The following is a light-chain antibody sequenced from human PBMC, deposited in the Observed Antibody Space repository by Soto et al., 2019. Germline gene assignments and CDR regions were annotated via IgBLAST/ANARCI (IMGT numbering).Light chain of an antibody. V-gene: IGLV4-69*01. Sequence: QPVLTQSPSASASLGASVKLTCTLSSAHSTYAITWHQQQPEKGPRYLMRLNSDGSHSKGDGIPDRFSGSSSGAERYLTISSLQSEDEADYYCQTWGTGIVVFGGGTQLTVL. CDR2: LNSDGSH. CDR1: SAHSTYA. CDR3: QTWGTGIVV. J-gene: IGLJ2*01.